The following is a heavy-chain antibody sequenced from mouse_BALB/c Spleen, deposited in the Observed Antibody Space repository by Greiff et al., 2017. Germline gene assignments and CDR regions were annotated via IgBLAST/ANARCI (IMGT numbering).Heavy chain of an antibody. J-gene: IGHJ2*01. CDR3: AREEYGSYVDG. CDR1: GFTFSRNA. D-gene: IGHD1-1*02. V-gene: IGHV5-6-5*01. CDR2: ISSGSST. Sequence: VQLKQSGGGLVKPGGSLKLSCAASGFTFSRNAMSWVRQTPEQRLEWVGSISSGSSTSYPDSMKCRFTISSANARNIRYLQMSCRRSEDTAMSYCAREEYGSYVDGWGQGTTLTVFS.